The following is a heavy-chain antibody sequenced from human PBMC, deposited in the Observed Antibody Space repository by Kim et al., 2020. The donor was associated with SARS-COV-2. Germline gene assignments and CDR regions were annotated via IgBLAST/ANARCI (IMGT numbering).Heavy chain of an antibody. D-gene: IGHD3-10*01. Sequence: DGSNKYYADSVKGRFTISRDNSKNTLYLQMNSLRAEDTAVYYCAREAGDWGQGTLVTVSS. CDR2: DGSNK. V-gene: IGHV3-33*01. J-gene: IGHJ4*02. CDR3: AREAGD.